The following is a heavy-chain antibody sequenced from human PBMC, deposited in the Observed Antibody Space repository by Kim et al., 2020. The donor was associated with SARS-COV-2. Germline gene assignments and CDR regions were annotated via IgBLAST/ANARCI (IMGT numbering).Heavy chain of an antibody. D-gene: IGHD6-19*01. J-gene: IGHJ4*02. V-gene: IGHV5-51*01. Sequence: IRYSPSVQGQGTISADTSISTAYLQWSSLRASDTAMYYCARLIGSSGWFDYWGQGTLVTVSS. CDR2: I. CDR3: ARLIGSSGWFDY.